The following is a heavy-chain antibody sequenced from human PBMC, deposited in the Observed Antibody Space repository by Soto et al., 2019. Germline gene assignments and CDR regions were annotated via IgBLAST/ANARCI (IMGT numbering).Heavy chain of an antibody. CDR3: ARDLRSIAAPSRLVHFDY. D-gene: IGHD6-6*01. Sequence: WASVKVSCKASGYTFTSYGISWVRQAPGQGLEWMGWISAYNGNTNYAQKLQGRVTMTTDTSTSTAYMELRSLRSDDTAVYYCARDLRSIAAPSRLVHFDYWGQGTLVTVSS. J-gene: IGHJ4*02. V-gene: IGHV1-18*01. CDR2: ISAYNGNT. CDR1: GYTFTSYG.